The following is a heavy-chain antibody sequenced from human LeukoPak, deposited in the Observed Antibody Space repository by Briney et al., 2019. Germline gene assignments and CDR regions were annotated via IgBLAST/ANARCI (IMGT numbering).Heavy chain of an antibody. Sequence: GASVKVSCKASGGTFSSYAISWVRQAPGQGLEWMGGIIPIFGTANYAQKFQGSVTITADKSTSTAYMELSSLRSEDTAVYYCARGQWLRPYYYYGMDVWGKGTTVTVSS. D-gene: IGHD5-12*01. CDR1: GGTFSSYA. CDR3: ARGQWLRPYYYYGMDV. CDR2: IIPIFGTA. V-gene: IGHV1-69*06. J-gene: IGHJ6*04.